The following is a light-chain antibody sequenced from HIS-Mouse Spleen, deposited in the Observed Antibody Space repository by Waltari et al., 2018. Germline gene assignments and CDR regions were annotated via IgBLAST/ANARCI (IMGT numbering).Light chain of an antibody. J-gene: IGLJ3*02. CDR1: SLRSYY. V-gene: IGLV3-19*01. Sequence: SSELTQDPAVSVALGQTVRITCQGYSLRSYYASWYQQKPGQAPVLVIYGKNNRPSGIPDRFSGSSSGNTPSLTITGAQAEDEADYYCNSRDSSGNHWVFGGGTKLTVL. CDR2: GKN. CDR3: NSRDSSGNHWV.